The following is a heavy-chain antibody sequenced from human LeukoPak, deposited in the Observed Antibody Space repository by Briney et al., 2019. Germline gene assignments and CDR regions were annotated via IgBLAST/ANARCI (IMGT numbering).Heavy chain of an antibody. CDR3: ATVAGTGAPVYYYYGMDV. CDR1: GYTLTELS. V-gene: IGHV1-24*01. J-gene: IGHJ6*02. CDR2: FDPEDGET. Sequence: ASVKVSCKVSGYTLTELSMHWVRQAPRKGLEWMGGFDPEDGETIYAQKFQGRVTMTEDTSTDTAYMELSSLRSEDTAVYYCATVAGTGAPVYYYYGMDVWGQGTTVTVSS. D-gene: IGHD6-19*01.